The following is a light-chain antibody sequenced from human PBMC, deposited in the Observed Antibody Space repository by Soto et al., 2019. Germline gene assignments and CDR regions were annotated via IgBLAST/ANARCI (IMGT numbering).Light chain of an antibody. CDR2: DVS. V-gene: IGLV2-14*03. J-gene: IGLJ1*01. Sequence: QSALTQPASVSGSPGQAITISCSGTSRDVGAFNYVSWYQQHPGKAPKLMIYDVSNRPSGVSNRFSGSKSGNTASLTISGLRAEDEADYYCNSYTSNNTYVFGTGTKLTAL. CDR3: NSYTSNNTYV. CDR1: SRDVGAFNY.